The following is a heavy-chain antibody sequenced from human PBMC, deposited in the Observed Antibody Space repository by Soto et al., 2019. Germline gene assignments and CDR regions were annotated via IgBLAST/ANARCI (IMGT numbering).Heavy chain of an antibody. Sequence: EVQLVESGGGLVQPGGSLRLSCAASGFTFSSHWMHWVRQAPGKGLVWVSRIKSDGSEINYADSVKGRFTISRVNAKDTLYLQMNSLRAEDTAVYYCARGWMTSSSVIIYWGQGILVTVSS. D-gene: IGHD6-6*01. V-gene: IGHV3-74*01. CDR1: GFTFSSHW. J-gene: IGHJ4*02. CDR3: ARGWMTSSSVIIY. CDR2: IKSDGSEI.